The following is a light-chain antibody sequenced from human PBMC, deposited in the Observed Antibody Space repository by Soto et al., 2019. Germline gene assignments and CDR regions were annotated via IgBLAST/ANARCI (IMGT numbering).Light chain of an antibody. CDR2: GAS. V-gene: IGKV3-15*01. CDR3: HQYDNWPKT. Sequence: EIVLTQSPATRSLSPGERATLSCRASQSVSSDLAWYQQVPGQAPRLLIFGASTRETGIPARFSGSGSGTEFTRTISSLQSEDFAVDYCHQYDNWPKTFGQGTRLEIK. J-gene: IGKJ5*01. CDR1: QSVSSD.